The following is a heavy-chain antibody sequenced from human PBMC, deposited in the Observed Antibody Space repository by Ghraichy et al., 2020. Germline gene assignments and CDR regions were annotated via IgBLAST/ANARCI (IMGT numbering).Heavy chain of an antibody. J-gene: IGHJ4*02. Sequence: SQTLSLTCTVSGGSISSGGYYWSWIRQHPGKGLEWIGYIYYSGSTYYNPSLKSRVTISVDTSKNQFSLKLSSVTAADTAVYYCARGAGYSANVRVDYWGQGTLVTVSS. V-gene: IGHV4-31*03. CDR2: IYYSGST. CDR1: GGSISSGGYY. CDR3: ARGAGYSANVRVDY. D-gene: IGHD4/OR15-4a*01.